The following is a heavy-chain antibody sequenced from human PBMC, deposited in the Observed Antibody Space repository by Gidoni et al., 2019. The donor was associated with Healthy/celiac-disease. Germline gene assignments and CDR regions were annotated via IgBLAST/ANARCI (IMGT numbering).Heavy chain of an antibody. CDR3: AKDVLVGLSPFYGDYEGWYFDL. Sequence: EVQLLASGGGLVQPGGSLRLSCASSGFTFSSSAMSWVRPAPGKGLGWVSAISGSGGSTYYADSVKGRFTISRDNSKNTLYLQMNSLRAEDTAVYYCAKDVLVGLSPFYGDYEGWYFDLWGRGTLVTVSS. D-gene: IGHD4-17*01. CDR1: GFTFSSSA. V-gene: IGHV3-23*01. CDR2: ISGSGGST. J-gene: IGHJ2*01.